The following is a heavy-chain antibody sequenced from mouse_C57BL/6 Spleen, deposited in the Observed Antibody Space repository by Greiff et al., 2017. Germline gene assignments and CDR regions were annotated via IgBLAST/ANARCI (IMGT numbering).Heavy chain of an antibody. V-gene: IGHV1-69*01. J-gene: IGHJ4*01. Sequence: QVQLKQPGAELVMPGASVKLSCKASGYTFTSYWMHWVKQRPGQGLEWIGEINPSDSDTNYNQKFKGKSTLTVDKSSSTAYMQLSSLTSEDSAVYYCARRAGDYAMDYWGQGTSVTVAS. CDR2: INPSDSDT. D-gene: IGHD2-13*01. CDR3: ARRAGDYAMDY. CDR1: GYTFTSYW.